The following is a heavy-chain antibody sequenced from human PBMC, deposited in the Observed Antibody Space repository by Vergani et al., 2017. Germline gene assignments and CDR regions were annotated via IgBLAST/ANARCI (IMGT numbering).Heavy chain of an antibody. CDR3: ASKRGACRAAYCHSYDF. CDR1: GDSVISTDYH. Sequence: QLQLQESGPGLVKPSETLSLTCTVSGDSVISTDYHWGWIRQPPGKGLEWIGSMDYSGSTSYNLSLESRISISFATPKNQFSLRLTSVTAADTAVYYCASKRGACRAAYCHSYDFWGPGTLVGVSS. V-gene: IGHV4-39*01. CDR2: MDYSGST. D-gene: IGHD2-15*01. J-gene: IGHJ4*02.